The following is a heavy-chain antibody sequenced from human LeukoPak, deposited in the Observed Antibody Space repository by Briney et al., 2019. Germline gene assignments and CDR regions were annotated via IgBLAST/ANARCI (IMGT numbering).Heavy chain of an antibody. CDR1: GCSISNYY. D-gene: IGHD3-16*01. CDR2: INHSRNT. J-gene: IGHJ3*02. Sequence: AETLSLTCTASGCSISNYYLTWIRQPPGKGLEWIGYINHSRNTNYNPSLKNRLIIIVNTTNNQFSLKLNTVIAADTAVYYYARRNVFTEGEAFDNWGQGTMVTVS. CDR3: ARRNVFTEGEAFDN. V-gene: IGHV4-59*08.